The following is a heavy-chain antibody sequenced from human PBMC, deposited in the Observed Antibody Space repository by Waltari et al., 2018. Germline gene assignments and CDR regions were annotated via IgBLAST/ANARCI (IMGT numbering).Heavy chain of an antibody. CDR1: GYTFTGHY. CDR2: INPNSGGT. Sequence: QVQLVQSGAEVKKPGASVKVSCQASGYTFTGHYMHWVRQAPGQGLEWMGRINPNSGGTNYAQKFQGRVTMTRDTSISTAYMELSRLRSDDTAVYYCARGYCSGGSCYSLDYWGQGTLVTVSS. J-gene: IGHJ4*02. CDR3: ARGYCSGGSCYSLDY. D-gene: IGHD2-15*01. V-gene: IGHV1-2*06.